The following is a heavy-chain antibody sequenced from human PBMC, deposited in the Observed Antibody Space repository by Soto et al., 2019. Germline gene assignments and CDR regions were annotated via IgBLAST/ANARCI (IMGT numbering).Heavy chain of an antibody. J-gene: IGHJ6*02. CDR1: GFSVGDNY. CDR2: SSSSGGYT. V-gene: IGHV3-11*06. D-gene: IGHD3-16*01. Sequence: QVQLVESGGGLVEPGGSLRLSCAASGFSVGDNYMTWIRQAPGKGLEWLSYSSSSGGYTNYADSVKGRFTISRDNAKNSLYLQMDSLRAEDTAVYFCARPSGRRHVFTFDYGLDVWGQGTTVTVSS. CDR3: ARPSGRRHVFTFDYGLDV.